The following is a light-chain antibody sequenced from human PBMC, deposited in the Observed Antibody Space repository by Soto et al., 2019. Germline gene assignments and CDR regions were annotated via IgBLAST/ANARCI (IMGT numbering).Light chain of an antibody. CDR1: SSNIGNNY. J-gene: IGLJ1*01. CDR3: GTWDSSLSVQV. Sequence: VLTQPPSVSAAPGQKVTISCSGSSSNIGNNYVSWYQQVPGTAPKLLIYDNSKRPSGNPDRFSGSKSGTSATLGISGLQTGDEADYYCGTWDSSLSVQVFGTGTKGTVL. CDR2: DNS. V-gene: IGLV1-51*01.